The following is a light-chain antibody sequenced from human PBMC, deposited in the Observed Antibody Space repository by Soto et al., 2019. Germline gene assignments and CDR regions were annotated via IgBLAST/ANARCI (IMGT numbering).Light chain of an antibody. CDR3: QQRQYWPPIT. J-gene: IGKJ5*01. CDR1: QSVSSNY. Sequence: EIVLTKSPATLSVSPGKRATLSCRSSQSVSSNYLAWYQQKPGQAQRLLRYDASNRAAGIPARFSGIVSGTDFTLTISSLEPEDFAIYYCQQRQYWPPITFGQGTRLEIK. V-gene: IGKV3-11*01. CDR2: DAS.